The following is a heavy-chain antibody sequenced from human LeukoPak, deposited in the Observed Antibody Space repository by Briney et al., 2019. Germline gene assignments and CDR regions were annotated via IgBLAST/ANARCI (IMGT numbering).Heavy chain of an antibody. J-gene: IGHJ3*02. CDR3: ARPLGYSKWDAFDI. CDR2: FDPEDGET. Sequence: ASVKVSCKVSGYTLTELSMHWVRQAPGKGLEWMGGFDPEDGETIYAQKFQGRVTMTEDTSTDTAYMELSSLRSEDTAVYYCARPLGYSKWDAFDIWGQGTMVTVSS. V-gene: IGHV1-24*01. D-gene: IGHD2-21*01. CDR1: GYTLTELS.